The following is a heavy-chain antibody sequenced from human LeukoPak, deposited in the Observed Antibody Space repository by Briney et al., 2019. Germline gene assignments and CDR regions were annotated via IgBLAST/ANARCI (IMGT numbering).Heavy chain of an antibody. J-gene: IGHJ6*03. V-gene: IGHV4-34*01. CDR1: GGSFSGYY. Sequence: SETLSLTCAVYGGSFSGYYWSWIRQPPGKGLEWIGEINHSGSTNYNPSLKSRVTISVDRSKNQFSLKLSSVTAADTAVYYCARAHPEDIVVVVASDYYYYMDVWGKGTTVTVSS. CDR3: ARAHPEDIVVVVASDYYYYMDV. CDR2: INHSGST. D-gene: IGHD2-15*01.